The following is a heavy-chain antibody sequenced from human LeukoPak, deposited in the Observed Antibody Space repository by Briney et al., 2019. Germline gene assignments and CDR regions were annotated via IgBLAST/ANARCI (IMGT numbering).Heavy chain of an antibody. CDR1: GFTFSSYW. CDR3: ARDLSGSGKYYFDY. D-gene: IGHD3-10*01. J-gene: IGHJ4*02. V-gene: IGHV3-7*01. CDR2: IKQDGSEK. Sequence: GGSLRLSCAASGFTFSSYWMSWVRQAPGKGLEWVANIKQDGSEKYYVDSVKGRFTISRDNAKNSLYLQMDSLRAEDTAVYYCARDLSGSGKYYFDYWGQGTLVTVSS.